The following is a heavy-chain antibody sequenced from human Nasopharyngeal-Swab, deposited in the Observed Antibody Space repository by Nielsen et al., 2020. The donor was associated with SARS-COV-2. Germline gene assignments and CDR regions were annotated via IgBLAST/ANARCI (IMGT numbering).Heavy chain of an antibody. CDR3: ARMVVLGGDGMDV. CDR1: GGTFSSYA. Sequence: ASVKVSCKASGGTFSSYAISWVRQAPGQGLEWMGIINPSGGSTSYAQKFQGRVTMTRDTSTSTVYMELSSLRSEDTAVYYCARMVVLGGDGMDVWGQGTTVTVSS. D-gene: IGHD2-15*01. CDR2: INPSGGST. J-gene: IGHJ6*02. V-gene: IGHV1-46*01.